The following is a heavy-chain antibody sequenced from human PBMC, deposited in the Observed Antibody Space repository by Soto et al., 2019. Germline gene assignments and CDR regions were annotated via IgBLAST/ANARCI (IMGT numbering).Heavy chain of an antibody. CDR1: GGYISNFY. Sequence: PSETLSLTCTVSGGYISNFYWSWIRQPPGKGLEWIGYIYYSGTTSYNPSLNSRVTISVDTSKNQFSLKLNSVTAADTAVYYCARESYYGSGATVVGYWGLGTLVTV. J-gene: IGHJ4*02. CDR2: IYYSGTT. CDR3: ARESYYGSGATVVGY. V-gene: IGHV4-59*01. D-gene: IGHD3-10*01.